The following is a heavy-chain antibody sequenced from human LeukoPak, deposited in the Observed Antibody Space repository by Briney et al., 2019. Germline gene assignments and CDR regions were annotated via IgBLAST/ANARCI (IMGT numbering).Heavy chain of an antibody. V-gene: IGHV1-46*01. J-gene: IGHJ5*02. CDR2: INPTGGST. D-gene: IGHD1-26*01. CDR1: GYTFTSYY. Sequence: ASVKVSCKASGYTFTSYYMHWVRQAPGQGLEWMGLINPTGGSTGYAQKFQGRVTMTRDMSTGTDYMELSSLRSEDTAIYYCARDNSVGDTAWWFDPWGQGTLVTVSS. CDR3: ARDNSVGDTAWWFDP.